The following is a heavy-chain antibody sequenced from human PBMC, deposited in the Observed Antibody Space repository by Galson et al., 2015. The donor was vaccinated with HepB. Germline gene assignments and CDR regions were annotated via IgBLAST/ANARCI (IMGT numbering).Heavy chain of an antibody. J-gene: IGHJ3*02. CDR1: GFSLSTSGVG. D-gene: IGHD2-2*01. Sequence: PALVKPTQTLTLTCTFSGFSLSTSGVGVGWIRQPPGKALEWLALIYWDDDKRYSPSLESRLTITKDTSKNQVVLTMTNMDPVDTATYYCAHIVVVPAANAFDIWGQGTMVTVSS. V-gene: IGHV2-5*02. CDR2: IYWDDDK. CDR3: AHIVVVPAANAFDI.